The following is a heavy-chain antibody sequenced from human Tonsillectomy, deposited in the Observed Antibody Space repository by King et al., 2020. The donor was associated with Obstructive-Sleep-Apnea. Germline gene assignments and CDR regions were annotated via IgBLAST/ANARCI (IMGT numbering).Heavy chain of an antibody. CDR3: ARAGYNEFDY. CDR1: GYTFTNYG. J-gene: IGHJ4*02. CDR2: FSVHNGQT. D-gene: IGHD2-15*01. V-gene: IGHV1-18*01. Sequence: QLVQSGPEVKKPGASVEVSCKPSGYTFTNYGIVWVRQAPGQGLEWLGWFSVHNGQTNSAEKVKGRLTMTTDTSTSTAYMELGSLRADDTAVYYCARAGYNEFDYWGQGTLVTVSS.